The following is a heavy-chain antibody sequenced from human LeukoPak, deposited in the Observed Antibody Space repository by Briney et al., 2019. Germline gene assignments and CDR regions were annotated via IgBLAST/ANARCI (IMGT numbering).Heavy chain of an antibody. D-gene: IGHD3-3*01. Sequence: GGSIRLSCAASGFTFSRYWMSWVRQAPGKGLEWVANIKQDGSEKYYVDSVKGRFTISRDNAKNSLYLQMNSLRAEDTAVYYCARESRSGRVVIIYFDYWGQGTLDTVSS. CDR3: ARESRSGRVVIIYFDY. CDR2: IKQDGSEK. J-gene: IGHJ4*02. CDR1: GFTFSRYW. V-gene: IGHV3-7*01.